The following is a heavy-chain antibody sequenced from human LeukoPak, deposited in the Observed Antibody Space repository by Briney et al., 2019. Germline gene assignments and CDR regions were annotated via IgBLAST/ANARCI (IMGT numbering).Heavy chain of an antibody. D-gene: IGHD3-3*01. V-gene: IGHV1-18*01. Sequence: RASVKVSCKASGYTFISYVISWVRQAPGQGLEWMGWISAYKGITNYAQKLQGRGTMTTDTSTSTAYMELRSLRSDDTAVYYCARVLRECWSGYYYYMDVWGKGTTVTVSS. J-gene: IGHJ6*03. CDR1: GYTFISYV. CDR3: ARVLRECWSGYYYYMDV. CDR2: ISAYKGIT.